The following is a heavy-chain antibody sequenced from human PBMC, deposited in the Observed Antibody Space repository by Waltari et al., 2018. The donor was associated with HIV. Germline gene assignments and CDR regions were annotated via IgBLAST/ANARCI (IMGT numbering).Heavy chain of an antibody. CDR3: ARVEMVRGVIISHFDY. CDR1: GGSISFSY. J-gene: IGHJ4*02. D-gene: IGHD3-10*01. Sequence: QVQLQESGPGLVKPSETLSLTCTVSGGSISFSYWSWIRQPPGKGLEWIGYIYYSGSTKYNPSLKSRVTISVDTSKSQFSLNLSSVTTADTAVYYCARVEMVRGVIISHFDYWGQGTLVTVSS. V-gene: IGHV4-59*01. CDR2: IYYSGST.